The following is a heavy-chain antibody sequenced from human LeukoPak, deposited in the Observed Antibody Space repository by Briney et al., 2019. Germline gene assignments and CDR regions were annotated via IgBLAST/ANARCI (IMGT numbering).Heavy chain of an antibody. D-gene: IGHD3-3*01. Sequence: SETLSLTCTVSGGSISSYYWSWIRQPPGKGLEWIGYIYYSGSTNYNPSLKSRVTISVDTSKNQFSLKLSSVTAADTAVYYCARSAFNYDFWSGYYTPFSXAFDIWGXGTMXTVSS. V-gene: IGHV4-59*08. J-gene: IGHJ3*02. CDR3: ARSAFNYDFWSGYYTPFSXAFDI. CDR2: IYYSGST. CDR1: GGSISSYY.